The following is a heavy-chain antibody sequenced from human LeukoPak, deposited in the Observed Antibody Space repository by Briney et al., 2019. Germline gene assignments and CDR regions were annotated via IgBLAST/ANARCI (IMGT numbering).Heavy chain of an antibody. CDR3: ARILPDCSSTSCYYPDYFDY. V-gene: IGHV4-30-2*01. Sequence: SETLSLTCAVSGGSISSGGYSWSWIRQPPGTGLEWIGYIYHSGSTYYNPSLKSRVTISVDTSKNQFSLKLSSVTAADTAVYYCARILPDCSSTSCYYPDYFDYWGQGTLVTVSS. D-gene: IGHD2-2*01. CDR1: GGSISSGGYS. J-gene: IGHJ4*02. CDR2: IYHSGST.